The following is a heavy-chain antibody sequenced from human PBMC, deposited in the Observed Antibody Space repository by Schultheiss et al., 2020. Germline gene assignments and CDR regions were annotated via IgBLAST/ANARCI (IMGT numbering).Heavy chain of an antibody. D-gene: IGHD6-19*01. CDR3: ARGGWPNYFDY. V-gene: IGHV4-61*08. CDR1: GGSISSGGYS. CDR2: IYHSGST. Sequence: SETLSLTCTVSGGSISSGGYSWSWIRQPPGKGLEWIGYIYHSGSTNYNPSLKSRVTISVDTSKNQFSLKLSSVTAADTAVYYCARGGWPNYFDYWGQGTLVTVSA. J-gene: IGHJ4*02.